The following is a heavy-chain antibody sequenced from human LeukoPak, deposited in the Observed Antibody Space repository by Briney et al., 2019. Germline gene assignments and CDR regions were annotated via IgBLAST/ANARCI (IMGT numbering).Heavy chain of an antibody. CDR1: GGSISSGSYY. D-gene: IGHD4-23*01. J-gene: IGHJ5*01. Sequence: SQTLSLTCTVSGGSISSGSYYWSWIRQPAGKGLEWIGRIYTSGSTNYNPSLKSRVTISVDTSKNQFTLKLSSVTAADTAVYYCARNHGGWFDSWGQGTLVTVSS. CDR2: IYTSGST. V-gene: IGHV4-61*02. CDR3: ARNHGGWFDS.